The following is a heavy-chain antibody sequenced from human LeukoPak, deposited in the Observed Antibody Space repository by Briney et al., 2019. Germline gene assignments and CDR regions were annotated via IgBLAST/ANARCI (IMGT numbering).Heavy chain of an antibody. V-gene: IGHV3-30-3*01. Sequence: PGRSLRLSCAASRFTFSSYAMHWVRQAPGKGLEWVAVISYDGSNKYYADSVKGRFTISRDNSKNTLYLQMNSLRAEDTAVYYCARGGGYYDSSGHPTAFQHWGQGTLVTVSS. J-gene: IGHJ1*01. D-gene: IGHD3-22*01. CDR2: ISYDGSNK. CDR1: RFTFSSYA. CDR3: ARGGGYYDSSGHPTAFQH.